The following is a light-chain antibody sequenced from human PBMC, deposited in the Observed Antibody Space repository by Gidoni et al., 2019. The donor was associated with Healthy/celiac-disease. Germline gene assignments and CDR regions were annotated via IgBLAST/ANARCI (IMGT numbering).Light chain of an antibody. CDR3: QQSYSTPVT. J-gene: IGKJ1*01. CDR2: AAS. CDR1: QSISSY. V-gene: IGKV1-39*01. Sequence: DIQMTQSPSSLSTSVGDRVTITCRASQSISSYLNWYQQKPGKAPKLLIYAASSLQSGVPSRFSGSGSCTYFTLTISSLQPEDFATYYCQQSYSTPVTFGQGTKVEIK.